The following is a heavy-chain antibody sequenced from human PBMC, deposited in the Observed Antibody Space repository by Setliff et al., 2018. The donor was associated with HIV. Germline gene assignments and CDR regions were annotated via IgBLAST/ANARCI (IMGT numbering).Heavy chain of an antibody. V-gene: IGHV1-69*10. J-gene: IGHJ6*03. D-gene: IGHD4-4*01. CDR2: VIPIFGIA. CDR3: ARGGYSEYSPYYHYHMDV. Sequence: SVKVSCKASGGTFSNYAISWVRQAPGQGLEWMGGVIPIFGIANYAQKFQGRVAMTADKSTSTAYMELSSLRSEDTAVYYCARGGYSEYSPYYHYHMDVWGKGTTVTVSS. CDR1: GGTFSNYA.